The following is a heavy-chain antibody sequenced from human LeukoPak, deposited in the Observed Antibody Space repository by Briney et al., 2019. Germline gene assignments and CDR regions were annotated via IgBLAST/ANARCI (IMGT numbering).Heavy chain of an antibody. CDR3: AGGSGWLIHH. J-gene: IGHJ1*01. Sequence: GGSLRLSCAASGFTFSSYWMNWVRHPPGKGLEWVAGIKQDGSETLYVDSVRGQFTISRDNAQNSLYLQMNSLRTEDTAVYYCAGGSGWLIHHWGQGTLVAVSS. V-gene: IGHV3-7*01. D-gene: IGHD6-13*01. CDR1: GFTFSSYW. CDR2: IKQDGSET.